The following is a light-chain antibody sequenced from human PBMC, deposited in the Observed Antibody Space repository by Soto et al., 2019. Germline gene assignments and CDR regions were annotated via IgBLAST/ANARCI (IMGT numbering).Light chain of an antibody. Sequence: DIVMTQSPDSLAVSLGERATINCKSSQSFLYSSNNKNYLAWYQQKPGQPPKLLIYWASTRESGVPDRFSGSGSGTDFTLTISSLQAEDVAVYYCQQYYSTLRTFGQGTKVDI. CDR2: WAS. J-gene: IGKJ1*01. V-gene: IGKV4-1*01. CDR3: QQYYSTLRT. CDR1: QSFLYSSNNKNY.